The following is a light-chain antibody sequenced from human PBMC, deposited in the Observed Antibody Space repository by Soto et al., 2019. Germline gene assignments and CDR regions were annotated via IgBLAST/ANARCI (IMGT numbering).Light chain of an antibody. Sequence: DSQMTQPPSSVSAAVGDRVTITCRASQGISSFLAWYQQKPGRAPKLLIYAASTLQSGVPSRFSGSGSGTDFTLTISSLQPEDFATYYCQQSYSTLTRTFGQGTKVDIK. J-gene: IGKJ1*01. CDR3: QQSYSTLTRT. CDR2: AAS. V-gene: IGKV1-39*01. CDR1: QGISSF.